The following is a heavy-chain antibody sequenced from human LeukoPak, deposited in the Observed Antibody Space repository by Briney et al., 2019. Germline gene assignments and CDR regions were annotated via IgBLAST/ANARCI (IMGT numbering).Heavy chain of an antibody. J-gene: IGHJ4*02. CDR2: ISYDGSNK. CDR3: ARLGLWSGSYYTFDY. CDR1: GFTFSSYA. Sequence: SLRLSCAASGFTFSSYAMHWVRQAPGKGLEWVAVISYDGSNKYYADSVKGRFTISRDNSKNTLYLQMNSLRAEDTAVYYCARLGLWSGSYYTFDYWGQGTLVTVSS. D-gene: IGHD1-26*01. V-gene: IGHV3-30-3*01.